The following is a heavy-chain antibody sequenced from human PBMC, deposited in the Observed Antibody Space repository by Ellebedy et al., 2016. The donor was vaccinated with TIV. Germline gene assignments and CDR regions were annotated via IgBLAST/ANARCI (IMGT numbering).Heavy chain of an antibody. CDR3: TSEYSGSYYV. V-gene: IGHV3-49*03. Sequence: GGSLRLXXTASGFTFGDYAMSWFRQAPGKGLEWVGFIRSKAYGGTTEYAASVKGRFTISRDDSKSIAYLQMNSLKTEDTAVYYCTSEYSGSYYVWGQGTTVTVSS. CDR2: IRSKAYGGTT. D-gene: IGHD1-26*01. CDR1: GFTFGDYA. J-gene: IGHJ6*02.